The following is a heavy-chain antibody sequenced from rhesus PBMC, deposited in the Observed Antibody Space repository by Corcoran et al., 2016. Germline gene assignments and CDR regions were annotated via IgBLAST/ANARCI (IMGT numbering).Heavy chain of an antibody. V-gene: IGHV3-201*01. CDR3: EKGSGEYYDFDY. Sequence: EVQLVESGGGVVQPGGSLRLSCAASGFTFDDYAMHGVRKPPGKGWVWVSAISWEGCSTGNADSVKGRFTNSRENPKNSQYLQMTRLRAEATALYYCEKGSGEYYDFDYWGQGVLVTVSS. D-gene: IGHD3-34*01. CDR2: ISWEGCST. J-gene: IGHJ4*01. CDR1: GFTFDDYA.